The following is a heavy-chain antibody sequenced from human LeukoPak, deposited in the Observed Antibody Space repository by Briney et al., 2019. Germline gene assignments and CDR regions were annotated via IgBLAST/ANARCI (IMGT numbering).Heavy chain of an antibody. D-gene: IGHD3-10*01. CDR1: GFTFDDYG. CDR3: ARDTYYYGSGSSVDY. V-gene: IGHV3-20*04. J-gene: IGHJ4*02. Sequence: GGSLRLSCAASGFTFDDYGMSWVRQAPGKGLVWVSGINWNGGSTGYADSVKGRFTISRDNAKNSLYLQMNSLRAEDTALYYCARDTYYYGSGSSVDYWGQGTLVTVSS. CDR2: INWNGGST.